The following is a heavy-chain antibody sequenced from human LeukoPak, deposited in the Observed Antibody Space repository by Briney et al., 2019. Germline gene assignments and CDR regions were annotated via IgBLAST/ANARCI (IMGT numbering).Heavy chain of an antibody. CDR1: GFTFSSYA. CDR2: ISGSGGST. V-gene: IGHV3-23*01. Sequence: GSLRLSCAASGFTFSSYAMSWVRQAPGKGLGGGSAISGSGGSTYYADSVKGRFTISRDNSKNTLYLQMNSLRAEDTAVYYCAKIPSIYYGMDVWGQGTTVTVSS. J-gene: IGHJ6*02. CDR3: AKIPSIYYGMDV.